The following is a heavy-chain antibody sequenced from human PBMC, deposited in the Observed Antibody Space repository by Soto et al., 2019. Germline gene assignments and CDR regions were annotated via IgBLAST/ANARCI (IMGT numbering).Heavy chain of an antibody. V-gene: IGHV3-23*01. CDR3: AKDKKWFGEFFNNWFDP. J-gene: IGHJ5*02. D-gene: IGHD3-10*01. CDR2: ISGSGGST. Sequence: EVQLLESGGGLVQPGGSLRLSCAASGFTFSSYAMSWVRQAPGKGLKWVSAISGSGGSTYYADSVKGRFTISRDNSKNTLYLQMNSLRAEDTAVYYCAKDKKWFGEFFNNWFDPWGQGTLVTVSS. CDR1: GFTFSSYA.